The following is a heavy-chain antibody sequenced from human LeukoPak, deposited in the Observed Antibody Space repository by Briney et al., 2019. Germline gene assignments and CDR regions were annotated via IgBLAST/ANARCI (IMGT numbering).Heavy chain of an antibody. J-gene: IGHJ5*02. CDR1: GGTITSNSYY. CDR2: IYYSRSS. CDR3: ARSPWSGSYKWFDP. V-gene: IGHV4-39*07. Sequence: SETLSLTCTVSGGTITSNSYYWGWIRQPPGMGLVWLGSIYYSRSSYYNPSLNSRVAISVGTSKNQFSLKLSSVTAADMAVYYCARSPWSGSYKWFDPWGQGTLVTVSS. D-gene: IGHD1-26*01.